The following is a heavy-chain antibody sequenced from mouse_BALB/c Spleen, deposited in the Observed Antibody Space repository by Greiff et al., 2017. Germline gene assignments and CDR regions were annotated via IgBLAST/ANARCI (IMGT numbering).Heavy chain of an antibody. CDR2: ISSGGST. CDR3: ARGRYYYGSSYYFDY. CDR1: GFTFSSYA. J-gene: IGHJ2*01. Sequence: EVQGVESGGGLVKPGGSLKLSCAASGFTFSSYAMSLVRQTPEKRLEWVASISSGGSTYYPDSVKGRFTISRDNARNILYLQMSSLRSEDTAMYYCARGRYYYGSSYYFDYWGQGTTLTVSS. V-gene: IGHV5-6-5*01. D-gene: IGHD1-1*01.